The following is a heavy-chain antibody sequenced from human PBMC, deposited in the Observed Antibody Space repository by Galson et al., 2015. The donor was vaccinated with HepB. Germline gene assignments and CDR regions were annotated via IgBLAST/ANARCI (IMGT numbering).Heavy chain of an antibody. D-gene: IGHD5-18*01. J-gene: IGHJ6*02. V-gene: IGHV4-59*12. CDR3: ARGFGNSFGYGYYYDGMDV. CDR1: GGSISSYY. CDR2: IYYSGST. Sequence: SETLSLTCTVSGGSISSYYWSWIRQPPGKGLEWIGYIYYSGSTNYNPSLKSRVTLSVDTSKNQFSLKLTSVTAADTAVYYCARGFGNSFGYGYYYDGMDVWGQGTTVTVSS.